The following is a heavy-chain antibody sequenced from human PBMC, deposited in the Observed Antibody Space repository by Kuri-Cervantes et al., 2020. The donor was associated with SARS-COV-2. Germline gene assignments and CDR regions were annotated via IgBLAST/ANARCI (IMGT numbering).Heavy chain of an antibody. J-gene: IGHJ4*02. CDR1: GYTFTGYY. CDR3: ARDLTIFGVIISYFDY. D-gene: IGHD3-3*01. CDR2: INPNSGGT. Sequence: ASVKVSCKASGYTFTGYYMHWVRQAPGQGLEWMGWINPNSGGTNYAQKFQGRVTMTRDTSISTAYTELSRLRSDDTAVYYCARDLTIFGVIISYFDYWGQGTLVTVSS. V-gene: IGHV1-2*02.